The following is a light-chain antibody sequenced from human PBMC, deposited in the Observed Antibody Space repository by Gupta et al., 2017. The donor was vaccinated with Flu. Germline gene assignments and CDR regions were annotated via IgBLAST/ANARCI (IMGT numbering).Light chain of an antibody. V-gene: IGKV1-5*03. J-gene: IGKJ5*01. CDR2: LGS. Sequence: PSVLSASIGGRVTITCRASPRIGHWVAWYQRKPGKGPKLLIYLGSTVHDGVSSRFSGRGSGTEFTLTISRVQPDDAANYSCHQDSSYPKTFGQGTRLEIK. CDR3: HQDSSYPKT. CDR1: PRIGHW.